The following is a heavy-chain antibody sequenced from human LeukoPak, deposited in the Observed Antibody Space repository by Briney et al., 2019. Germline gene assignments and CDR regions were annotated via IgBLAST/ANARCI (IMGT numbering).Heavy chain of an antibody. V-gene: IGHV1-18*01. D-gene: IGHD1-26*01. Sequence: ASVKVSCKASGYTFTSYGISWVRQAPGQGLEWMGWISAYNGNTNYAQKLQGRVTMTTDTSTSTAYMELRSLRSDDTAVYYCARDLEFGWDCPPYNWFDPWGQGTLGTVSA. CDR3: ARDLEFGWDCPPYNWFDP. J-gene: IGHJ5*02. CDR2: ISAYNGNT. CDR1: GYTFTSYG.